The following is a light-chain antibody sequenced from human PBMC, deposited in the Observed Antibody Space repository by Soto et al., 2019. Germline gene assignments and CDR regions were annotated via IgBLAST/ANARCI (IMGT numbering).Light chain of an antibody. CDR2: AVS. V-gene: IGLV2-14*03. Sequence: QCALTQPASVSGSPGQSITISCSGTSSDIGSYDHVAWYQQFPGKSPKLIIYAVSDRPSGVSDRFSGSKSGISASLTISGLQTEDEADYYCISYTDRQSYLFGTGTKVTVL. J-gene: IGLJ1*01. CDR3: ISYTDRQSYL. CDR1: SSDIGSYDH.